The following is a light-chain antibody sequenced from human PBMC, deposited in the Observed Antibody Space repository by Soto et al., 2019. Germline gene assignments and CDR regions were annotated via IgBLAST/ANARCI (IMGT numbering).Light chain of an antibody. J-gene: IGLJ1*01. CDR3: QSFDSSLSALYV. Sequence: QSVLTQPPSVSGAPGQRVTLSCIGATSEVHWYQHLPGTAPKLLIYGNNNRPSGVPDRFSGSKSGTSASLAITGLQAEDEADYYCQSFDSSLSALYVFGTGTKLTVL. CDR2: GNN. V-gene: IGLV1-40*01. CDR1: GATSE.